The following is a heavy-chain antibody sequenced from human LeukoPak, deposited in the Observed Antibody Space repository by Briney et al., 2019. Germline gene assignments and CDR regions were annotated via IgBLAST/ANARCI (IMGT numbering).Heavy chain of an antibody. CDR2: IDPSDSYT. V-gene: IGHV5-10-1*01. CDR1: GYSFTSYW. Sequence: GESLRISFKGSGYSFTSYWISWVRQMPGKGLEWMGWIDPSDSYTNYSPSFQGHVTISADKSISTAYLQWSSLKASDTAMYYCAISRYCGGDCYPPFDYWGQGTLVTVSS. J-gene: IGHJ4*02. CDR3: AISRYCGGDCYPPFDY. D-gene: IGHD2-21*02.